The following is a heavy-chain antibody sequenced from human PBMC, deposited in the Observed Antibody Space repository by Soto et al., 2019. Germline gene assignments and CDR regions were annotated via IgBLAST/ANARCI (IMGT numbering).Heavy chain of an antibody. CDR2: ISYDGSNK. J-gene: IGHJ4*02. D-gene: IGHD6-19*01. Sequence: QVQLVESGGGVVQPGRSLRLSCAASGCTFSSYAMHWVRQAPGKGLEWVAVISYDGSNKYYADSVKGRFTISRDNSKNTLYLQMNSLRAEDTAVYYCARDLMGSGWYGFDYWGQGTLVTVSS. CDR3: ARDLMGSGWYGFDY. CDR1: GCTFSSYA. V-gene: IGHV3-30-3*01.